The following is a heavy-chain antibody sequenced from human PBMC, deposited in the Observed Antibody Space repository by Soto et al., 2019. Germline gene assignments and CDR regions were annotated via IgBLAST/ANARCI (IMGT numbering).Heavy chain of an antibody. V-gene: IGHV4-61*01. Sequence: PSETLSLTCTVSGGSVSSGTFYWSWIRQPPGKGLEYIGWIYYSGTTNYNPSLKSRVTISTDTSKNQFSLKLSSVTAADTAVYFCAREDDGGDRDYYGLDVWGQGTTVTVSS. J-gene: IGHJ6*02. D-gene: IGHD2-21*02. CDR1: GGSVSSGTFY. CDR2: IYYSGTT. CDR3: AREDDGGDRDYYGLDV.